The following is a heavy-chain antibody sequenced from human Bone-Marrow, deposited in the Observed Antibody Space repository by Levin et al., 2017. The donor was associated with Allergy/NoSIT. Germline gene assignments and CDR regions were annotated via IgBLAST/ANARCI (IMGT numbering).Heavy chain of an antibody. J-gene: IGHJ4*02. CDR3: AKDSPVVRGVFDF. Sequence: PGGSLRLSCAASGFTFTSYAMSWVRQAPGKGLEWVSGIRSSGTDTYYADSVKGRLTISRDNSKNTLFLEMNSLRAEDTAVYYCAKDSPVVRGVFDFWGQGILVSVS. D-gene: IGHD3-10*01. V-gene: IGHV3-23*01. CDR1: GFTFTSYA. CDR2: IRSSGTDT.